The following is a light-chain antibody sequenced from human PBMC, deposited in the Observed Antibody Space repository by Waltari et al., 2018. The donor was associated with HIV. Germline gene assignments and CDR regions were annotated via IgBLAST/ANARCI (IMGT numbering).Light chain of an antibody. J-gene: IGLJ3*02. CDR2: CDC. Sequence: QSVLPQPPSLSWAPAQRVTISCTGSSSNTRTGSALHRYQQLPGTAPKLLICCDCNLPSGVPDRFSGSKSGTSASLAITGLQAEDEAVYYCQSYDTSLSGVVFGGGTKLTVL. CDR3: QSYDTSLSGVV. V-gene: IGLV1-40*01. CDR1: SSNTRTGSA.